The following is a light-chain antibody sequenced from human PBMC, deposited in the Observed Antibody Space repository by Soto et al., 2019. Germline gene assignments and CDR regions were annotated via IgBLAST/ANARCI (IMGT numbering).Light chain of an antibody. J-gene: IGKJ2*01. Sequence: DIQMTQSPSSLSASVGDRVTLTCRASQSISSYLNWYQQKPGKAPELLIFAASSLHSGVPSRFSGSGSGTDFTLTISSLQSEDFATYYCQHSYSTPYTFGQGTKLEIK. CDR1: QSISSY. V-gene: IGKV1-39*01. CDR2: AAS. CDR3: QHSYSTPYT.